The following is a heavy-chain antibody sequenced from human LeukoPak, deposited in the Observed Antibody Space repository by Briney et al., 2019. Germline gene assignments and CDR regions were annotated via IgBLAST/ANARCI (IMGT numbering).Heavy chain of an antibody. CDR1: GFTFSNYG. CDR2: ISGSGEST. CDR3: AKDSATYGRFDY. V-gene: IGHV3-23*01. J-gene: IGHJ4*02. D-gene: IGHD3-10*01. Sequence: GGSLRLSCAASGFTFSNYGMSWGRQAPGRGLEWVSTISGSGESTYYADSVKGRFTISRDNSKNTVYLQLNSLRAEDTAVYFRAKDSATYGRFDYWGQGTLVTVSS.